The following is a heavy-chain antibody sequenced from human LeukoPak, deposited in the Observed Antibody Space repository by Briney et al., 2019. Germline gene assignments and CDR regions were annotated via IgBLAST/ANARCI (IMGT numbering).Heavy chain of an antibody. CDR3: ARGRAVAGTDLARFDY. CDR1: GGSINNHY. CDR2: VYSSGST. Sequence: KTSETLSLTCTVSGGSINNHYWSWIRQSPGTGLEWIGYVYSSGSTNYNPSLKSRVTISVDTSKNQFSLKLSSVTAADTAVYYCARGRAVAGTDLARFDYWGQGTLVTVSS. D-gene: IGHD6-19*01. V-gene: IGHV4-59*11. J-gene: IGHJ4*02.